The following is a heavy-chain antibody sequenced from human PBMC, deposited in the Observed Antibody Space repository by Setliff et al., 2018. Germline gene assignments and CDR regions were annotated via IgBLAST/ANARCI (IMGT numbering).Heavy chain of an antibody. D-gene: IGHD4-4*01. J-gene: IGHJ6*03. V-gene: IGHV4-61*02. Sequence: PSETLSLTCTVSGDSISSGIYHWSWIRQSAGKGLEWIGRIYVSTGSTNYSPSLKSRVSISVDRSKNQFSLNLTSVTAADTAVYYCASNALPHYDYSNYEGLYDYYYYMDVWGKGTTVTVSS. CDR3: ASNALPHYDYSNYEGLYDYYYYMDV. CDR2: IYVSTGST. CDR1: GDSISSGIYH.